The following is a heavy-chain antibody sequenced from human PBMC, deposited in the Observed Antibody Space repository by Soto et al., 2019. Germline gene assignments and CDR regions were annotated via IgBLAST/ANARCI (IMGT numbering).Heavy chain of an antibody. CDR3: ARHYYDSSGLPGSFDY. V-gene: IGHV1-69*13. J-gene: IGHJ4*02. CDR1: GGTFSSYA. CDR2: IIPIFGTA. D-gene: IGHD3-22*01. Sequence: ASVKVSCKASGGTFSSYAISWVRQAPGQGLEWMGGIIPIFGTANYAQKFQGRVTITADESTSTAYMELSSLRSEDTAVYYCARHYYDSSGLPGSFDYWGQGTLVTVSS.